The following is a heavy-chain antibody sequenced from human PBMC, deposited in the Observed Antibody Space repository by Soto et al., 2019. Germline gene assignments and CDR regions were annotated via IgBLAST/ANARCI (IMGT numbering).Heavy chain of an antibody. CDR2: ISGSGGST. D-gene: IGHD6-25*01. CDR1: GFAFSSYA. Sequence: PGGSLRLSCAASGFAFSSYAMSWVRQAPGKGLEWVSAISGSGGSTYYADSVKGRFTISRDNSKNTLYLQMNSLRAEDTAVYYCAKDKRSAAYYHGMDVWGQGTTVTVSS. CDR3: AKDKRSAAYYHGMDV. V-gene: IGHV3-23*01. J-gene: IGHJ6*02.